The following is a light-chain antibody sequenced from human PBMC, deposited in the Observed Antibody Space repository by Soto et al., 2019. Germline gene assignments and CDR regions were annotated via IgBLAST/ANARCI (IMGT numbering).Light chain of an antibody. V-gene: IGKV1-5*03. CDR2: KAS. J-gene: IGKJ1*01. CDR3: QHYNSYSEA. Sequence: DIQMTQSPSTLSGSVGDRVTITGRASQTISSWLAWYHQKPGKAPKLLIYKASTLKSGVPSRFSGSGSGTELTLTISSLQPDDFATYYCQHYNSYSEAFGQGTKVELK. CDR1: QTISSW.